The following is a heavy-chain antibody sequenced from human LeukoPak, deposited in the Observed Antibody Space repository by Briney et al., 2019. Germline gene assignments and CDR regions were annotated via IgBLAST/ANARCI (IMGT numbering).Heavy chain of an antibody. J-gene: IGHJ4*02. CDR2: MYHSGST. CDR3: ARRIVSSSSGFDX. D-gene: IGHD6-6*01. CDR1: GYSISSGYH. V-gene: IGHV4-38-2*01. Sequence: SETLSLTCAVSGYSISSGYHWGWIRQSPGKGLEWIGFMYHSGSTYYDPSLKSRVTISVDTSKNQFSLKLSSVTAADTAVYYCARRIVSSSSGFDXWGQGTLVTVS.